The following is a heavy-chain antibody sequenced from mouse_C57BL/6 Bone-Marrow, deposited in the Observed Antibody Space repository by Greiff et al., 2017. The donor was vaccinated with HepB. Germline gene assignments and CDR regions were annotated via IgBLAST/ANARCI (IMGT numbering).Heavy chain of an antibody. J-gene: IGHJ1*03. D-gene: IGHD1-1*01. V-gene: IGHV1-9*01. Sequence: QVQLKQSGAELMKPGASVKLSCKATGYTFTGYWIEWVKQRPGHGLEWIGEILPGSGSTNYNEKFKGKATFTADTSSNTAYMQLSSLTTEDSAIYYCAREWAITTVVATDWYFDVWGTGTTVTVSS. CDR3: AREWAITTVVATDWYFDV. CDR1: GYTFTGYW. CDR2: ILPGSGST.